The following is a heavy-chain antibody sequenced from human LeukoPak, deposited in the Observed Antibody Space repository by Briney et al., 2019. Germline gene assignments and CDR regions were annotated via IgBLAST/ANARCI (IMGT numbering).Heavy chain of an antibody. Sequence: GGSLRLSCAASGFTFSSYSMNRVRQAPGKGLEWVSSISSSSSYIYYADSVKGRFTISRDNAKNSLYLQMNSLRAEDTAVYYCATILDGSGYDSWGQGTLVTVSS. CDR2: ISSSSSYI. CDR1: GFTFSSYS. CDR3: ATILDGSGYDS. J-gene: IGHJ5*02. D-gene: IGHD5-12*01. V-gene: IGHV3-21*01.